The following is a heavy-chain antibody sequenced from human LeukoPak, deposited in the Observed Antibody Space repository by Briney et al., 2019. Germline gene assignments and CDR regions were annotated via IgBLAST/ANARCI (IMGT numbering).Heavy chain of an antibody. Sequence: PSETLPLTCTVSGGSISSGGYYWSWIRQHPGKGLEWIGYIYYSGSTYYNPSLKSRVTISVDTSKNQFSLKLSSVTAADTAVYYCASRSSSWPYFDYWGQGTLVTVSS. V-gene: IGHV4-31*03. D-gene: IGHD6-13*01. CDR3: ASRSSSWPYFDY. CDR2: IYYSGST. J-gene: IGHJ4*02. CDR1: GGSISSGGYY.